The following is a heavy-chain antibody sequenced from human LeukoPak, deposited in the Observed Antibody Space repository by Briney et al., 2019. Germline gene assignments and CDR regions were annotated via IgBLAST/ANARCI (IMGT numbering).Heavy chain of an antibody. Sequence: GGSLSPSCAASGFTFVDYTLTWARKPPGKGLEWVSLISWDGGSTYYADSVKGRFTISRDNSKNSLYLQMNSLRTEDTALYYCAKDNSYDILTGKNGMDVWGQGTTVTVSS. D-gene: IGHD3-9*01. V-gene: IGHV3-43*01. CDR2: ISWDGGST. CDR3: AKDNSYDILTGKNGMDV. CDR1: GFTFVDYT. J-gene: IGHJ6*02.